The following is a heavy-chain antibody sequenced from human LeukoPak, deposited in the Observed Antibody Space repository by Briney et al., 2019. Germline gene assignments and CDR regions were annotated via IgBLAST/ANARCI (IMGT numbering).Heavy chain of an antibody. CDR1: GYTFTSYG. J-gene: IGHJ4*02. Sequence: ASVKVSCKASGYTFTSYGISWVRQAPGQGLEWMGWISAYNGNTNYAQKLQGRVTMTTDTSTSTAYMELRSLRSDDTAVYYCARVRSTPTTYSSSWGDFDYWGQGILVTVSS. V-gene: IGHV1-18*01. CDR3: ARVRSTPTTYSSSWGDFDY. D-gene: IGHD6-13*01. CDR2: ISAYNGNT.